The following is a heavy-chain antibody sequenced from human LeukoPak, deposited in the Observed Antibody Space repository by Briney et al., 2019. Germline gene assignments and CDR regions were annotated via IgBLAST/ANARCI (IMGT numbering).Heavy chain of an antibody. V-gene: IGHV4-59*08. Sequence: PSETLSLTCTVSGGSISTYFWNWIRQPPGKGLEWIGYISYSGSTHYNPSLESRVTMSVDTSKNQFSLDLTSVTAADTAVYYCARHHHVNSGRFSQHWGQGTLVTVSS. CDR1: GGSISTYF. J-gene: IGHJ1*01. CDR2: ISYSGST. CDR3: ARHHHVNSGRFSQH. D-gene: IGHD1-26*01.